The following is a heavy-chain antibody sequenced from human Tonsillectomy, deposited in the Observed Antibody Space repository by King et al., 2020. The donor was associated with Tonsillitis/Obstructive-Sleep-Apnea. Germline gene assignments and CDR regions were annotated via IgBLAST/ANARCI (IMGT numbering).Heavy chain of an antibody. CDR3: ARASLSHYYDSSGYYTFIY. CDR1: GYTFSSYG. V-gene: IGHV1-18*01. CDR2: ISAHNGHT. J-gene: IGHJ4*02. Sequence: QLVQSGAEVKKPGASVKVSCKASGYTFSSYGISWVRQAPGQGLEWMAWISAHNGHTNYAQKLQGRVTMTTDRSTSTAYMELRSLRSDDTAVYYCARASLSHYYDSSGYYTFIYWGQGTLVTVSS. D-gene: IGHD3-22*01.